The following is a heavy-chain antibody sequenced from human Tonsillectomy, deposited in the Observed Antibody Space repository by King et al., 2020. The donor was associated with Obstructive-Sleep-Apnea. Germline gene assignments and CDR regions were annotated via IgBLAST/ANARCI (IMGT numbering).Heavy chain of an antibody. V-gene: IGHV4-31*03. Sequence: QLQESGPGLVKPSQTLSLTCSVSGGSISSSGYYWSWIRQHPGKGLEWIGYIYHSGDTYYNPSLRSRVTLSVDTSKNQFSLNLTSVTAADTAVYYCGRENGAAGHDWNDGRSYYGLDVWGQGTTVTVSS. J-gene: IGHJ6*02. CDR2: IYHSGDT. CDR3: GRENGAAGHDWNDGRSYYGLDV. D-gene: IGHD1-1*01. CDR1: GGSISSSGYY.